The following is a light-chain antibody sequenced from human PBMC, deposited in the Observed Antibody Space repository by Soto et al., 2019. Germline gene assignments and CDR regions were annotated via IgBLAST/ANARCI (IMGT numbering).Light chain of an antibody. J-gene: IGKJ5*01. CDR2: DVS. CDR3: QQSYGTPIT. CDR1: QNIERW. V-gene: IGKV1-5*01. Sequence: DIQMTHSPSTLSASVCDRVAITCRASQNIERWLAWYQQKPGKAPKLLLYDVSSLESGVPSRFSGSGSATEFILTINGLQPDDFATYYCQQSYGTPITFGQGTRLEIK.